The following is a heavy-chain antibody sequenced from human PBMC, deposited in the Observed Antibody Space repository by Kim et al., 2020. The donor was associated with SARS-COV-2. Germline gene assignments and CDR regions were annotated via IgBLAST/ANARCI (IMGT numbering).Heavy chain of an antibody. CDR3: ARDTEGRDGDYVSWGSYYYNAMDV. Sequence: ASVKVSCKASGYTFTSYYMHWVRQAPGQGLQWMGIINPSGGSTSYAQKFQGRVTMTRDTSTSTVYMELSSLRSEDTAVYYCARDTEGRDGDYVSWGSYYYNAMDVWGQGTTVTVSS. CDR2: INPSGGST. D-gene: IGHD4-17*01. V-gene: IGHV1-46*01. CDR1: GYTFTSYY. J-gene: IGHJ6*02.